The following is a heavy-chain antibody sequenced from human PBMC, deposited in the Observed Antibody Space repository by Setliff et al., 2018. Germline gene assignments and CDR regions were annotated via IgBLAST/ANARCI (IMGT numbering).Heavy chain of an antibody. D-gene: IGHD3-10*01. V-gene: IGHV4-59*02. CDR2: VFYSGDT. CDR1: GGSVKSHY. Sequence: SETLSLTCTVSGGSVKSHYWSWIRQTPEKGLEWIGFVFYSGDTRYNPSLESRAAISVDSSKNQFSLKLRSVTAADTAVYYCARDRATVIRGVTSFFYYYMDVWGGGTTVTVSS. J-gene: IGHJ6*03. CDR3: ARDRATVIRGVTSFFYYYMDV.